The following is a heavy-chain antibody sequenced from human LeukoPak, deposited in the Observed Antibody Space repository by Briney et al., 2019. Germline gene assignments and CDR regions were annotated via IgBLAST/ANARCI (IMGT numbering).Heavy chain of an antibody. CDR1: GGSISSYF. J-gene: IGHJ4*02. D-gene: IGHD3-10*01. CDR3: ARDTPLFRGVIDY. CDR2: IYDSGST. Sequence: SETLSLTCTVSGGSISSYFWSWVRQPPGKGLEWIGYIYDSGSTMYNPSLKSRVTISVDTSKNQFSPKLSSVTAADTAVYYCARDTPLFRGVIDYWGQGTPVTVSS. V-gene: IGHV4-59*01.